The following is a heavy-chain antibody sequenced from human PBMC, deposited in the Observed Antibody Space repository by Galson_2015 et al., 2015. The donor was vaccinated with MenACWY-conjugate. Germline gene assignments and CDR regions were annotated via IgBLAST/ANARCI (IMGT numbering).Heavy chain of an antibody. V-gene: IGHV3-30*02. D-gene: IGHD3-3*01. CDR2: IQNDGNDK. Sequence: SLRLSCAASGFSFSDYDMHWVLQAPGKGLEWVTYIQNDGNDKHYADSVKGRFTVSRDNAKNTLYLQMDSLRGDDTAVYYCAKDGATIYGVLITPDHHDHCGQGVLVTVSS. CDR1: GFSFSDYD. CDR3: AKDGATIYGVLITPDHHDH. J-gene: IGHJ1*01.